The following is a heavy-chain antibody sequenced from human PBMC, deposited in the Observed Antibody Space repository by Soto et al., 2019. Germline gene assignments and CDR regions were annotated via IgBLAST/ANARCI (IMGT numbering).Heavy chain of an antibody. CDR3: AHSYYKNPLGA. CDR2: IYWDDDK. Sequence: QITLKASGPPLVNPTQTLTLTCTFSGSSLSTSGVSVGWIRQPPGKALEWLAVIYWDDDKWYSPPLKNRLTITKDTSKNQVVLTMTNMDPVDTATYYCAHSYYKNPLGAWGQGTLVTVSS. J-gene: IGHJ5*02. CDR1: GSSLSTSGVS. V-gene: IGHV2-5*02. D-gene: IGHD3-22*01.